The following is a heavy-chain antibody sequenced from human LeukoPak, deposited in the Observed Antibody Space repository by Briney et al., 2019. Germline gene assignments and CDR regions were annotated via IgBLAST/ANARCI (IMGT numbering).Heavy chain of an antibody. J-gene: IGHJ4*02. Sequence: WGSLRLSCAASGFTFSSYGMHWVRQAPGKGLEWVAVIWYDGSNKYYADSVKGRLTISRDNSKNTLYLQMNSLRAEDTAVYYCARDGAGYKTFDYWGQGTLVTVSS. CDR1: GFTFSSYG. CDR2: IWYDGSNK. D-gene: IGHD5-24*01. V-gene: IGHV3-33*01. CDR3: ARDGAGYKTFDY.